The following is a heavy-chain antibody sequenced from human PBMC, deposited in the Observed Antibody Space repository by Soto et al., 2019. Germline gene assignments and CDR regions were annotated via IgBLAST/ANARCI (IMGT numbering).Heavy chain of an antibody. V-gene: IGHV1-2*04. CDR2: INPNSGGT. D-gene: IGHD2-15*01. CDR3: ARGNPLDCSSGSCYSHFDY. J-gene: IGHJ4*02. CDR1: GYTFTGYY. Sequence: ASVKVSCKASGYTFTGYYMHWVRQAPGQGLEWMGWINPNSGGTNYAQKFQGWVTMTRDTSISTAYMELSRLRSDDTAVYYCARGNPLDCSSGSCYSHFDYWGQGTLVTVSS.